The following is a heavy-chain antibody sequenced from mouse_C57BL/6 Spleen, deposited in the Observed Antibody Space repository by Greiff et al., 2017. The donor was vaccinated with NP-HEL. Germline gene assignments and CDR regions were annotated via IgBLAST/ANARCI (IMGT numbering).Heavy chain of an antibody. CDR3: ARRGTGGYYFDY. J-gene: IGHJ2*01. Sequence: VQLQQSGAELAKPGASVKLSCKASGYTFTSYWMPWVKQRPGQGLEWIGYINPSSGYTKYNQKFKDKATLTVDTSSSTAYMQLSSLTSEDPAVYYCARRGTGGYYFDYWGQGTTLTVSS. CDR1: GYTFTSYW. V-gene: IGHV1-7*01. CDR2: INPSSGYT.